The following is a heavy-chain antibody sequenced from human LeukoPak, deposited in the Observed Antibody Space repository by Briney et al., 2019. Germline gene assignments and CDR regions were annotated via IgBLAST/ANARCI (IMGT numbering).Heavy chain of an antibody. Sequence: ASVKVSCKASGYTFTSYGISWVQQAPGQGLEWMGWISAYNGNTNYAQKLQGRVTMTTDTSTSTAYMELRSLRSDDTAVYYCARDYILTGYYYFDYWGQGTLVTVSS. V-gene: IGHV1-18*01. J-gene: IGHJ4*02. D-gene: IGHD3-9*01. CDR3: ARDYILTGYYYFDY. CDR2: ISAYNGNT. CDR1: GYTFTSYG.